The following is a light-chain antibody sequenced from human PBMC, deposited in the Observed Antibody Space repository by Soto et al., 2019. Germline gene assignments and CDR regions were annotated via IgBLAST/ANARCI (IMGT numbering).Light chain of an antibody. CDR1: QDITTF. V-gene: IGKV1-39*01. J-gene: IGKJ1*01. CDR3: QQSYSNPQP. CDR2: GAS. Sequence: DFQVTQSPSSLSASVGDRVTITCRASQDITTFLNWYQQKPGNAPQLLIYGASTLRSGDPSRLSGRGSGTDVTLTISRLQPEDLATYFCQQSYSNPQPFGHGTKVEI.